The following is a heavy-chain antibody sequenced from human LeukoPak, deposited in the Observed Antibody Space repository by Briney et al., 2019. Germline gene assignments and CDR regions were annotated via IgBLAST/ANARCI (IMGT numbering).Heavy chain of an antibody. CDR1: GGSISSYY. V-gene: IGHV4-59*01. J-gene: IGHJ4*02. Sequence: SETLSLTCTVSGGSISSYYWSWIRQPPGKGLEWIGYIYYSGSTNYNPSLKSRVTISVDTSKNQFSLKLSSVTAADTAVYYCARGWELLGEFDYWGQGTLVTVSS. CDR2: IYYSGST. CDR3: ARGWELLGEFDY. D-gene: IGHD1-26*01.